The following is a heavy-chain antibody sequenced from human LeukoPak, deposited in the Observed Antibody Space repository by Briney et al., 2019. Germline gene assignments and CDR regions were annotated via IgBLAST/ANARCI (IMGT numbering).Heavy chain of an antibody. D-gene: IGHD3-3*01. CDR3: ASEPDFWSGYYFSG. V-gene: IGHV3-48*01. CDR1: GFTFSTYS. CDR2: ISARGTTI. Sequence: GGSLRLSCAASGFTFSTYSMNWVRQAPGKGLEWLSYISARGTTIYYADSLKGRLTISRDNAKNALYLQMNSLRAEDTAVYYCASEPDFWSGYYFSGWGQGTLVTVSS. J-gene: IGHJ4*02.